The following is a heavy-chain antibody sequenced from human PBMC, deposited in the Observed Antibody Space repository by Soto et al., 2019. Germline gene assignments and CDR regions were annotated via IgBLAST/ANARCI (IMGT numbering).Heavy chain of an antibody. V-gene: IGHV3-74*01. J-gene: IGHJ4*02. CDR2: INTDGSST. CDR3: ARGTGYYDSSGCHY. Sequence: PGGSLRLSCAASGFTFSSYWMHWVRQAPGKGLVWVSRINTDGSSTTYAGSVKGRFTISRDNAKNTLYLQMNSLRAEDTAVYYCARGTGYYDSSGCHYWGQGTLVTVSS. CDR1: GFTFSSYW. D-gene: IGHD3-22*01.